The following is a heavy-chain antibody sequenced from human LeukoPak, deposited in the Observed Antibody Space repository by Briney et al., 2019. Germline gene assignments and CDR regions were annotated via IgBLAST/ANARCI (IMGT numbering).Heavy chain of an antibody. CDR1: GFTFSSYA. Sequence: GGSLRLSCAASGFTFSSYAMSWVRQAPGKGLEWVPAISGSGGSTYYADSVKGRFTISRDNSKNTLYLQMNSLRAEDTAVYYCAKAPYSSSWYFDYWGQGTLVTVSS. CDR2: ISGSGGST. J-gene: IGHJ4*02. D-gene: IGHD6-13*01. CDR3: AKAPYSSSWYFDY. V-gene: IGHV3-23*01.